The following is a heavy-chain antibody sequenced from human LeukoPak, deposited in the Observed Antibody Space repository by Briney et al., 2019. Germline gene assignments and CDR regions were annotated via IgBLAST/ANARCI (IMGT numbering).Heavy chain of an antibody. CDR2: ISGSGGST. CDR1: GFTFSSYA. V-gene: IGHV3-23*01. CDR3: VRITMVRGAFDY. J-gene: IGHJ4*02. Sequence: GGSLRLSCAASGFTFSSYAMSWVRQAPGKGLEWVSAISGSGGSTYYADSVKSRFTISRDNSKNALYLQMNSLRAEDTAVYYCVRITMVRGAFDYWGQGTLVTVSS. D-gene: IGHD3-10*01.